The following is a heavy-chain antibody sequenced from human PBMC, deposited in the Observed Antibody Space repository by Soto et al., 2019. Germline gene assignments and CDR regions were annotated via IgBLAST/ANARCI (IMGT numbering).Heavy chain of an antibody. V-gene: IGHV4-4*02. CDR2: IYHSGNT. D-gene: IGHD3-3*01. J-gene: IGHJ4*01. CDR1: GGSISSGRW. Sequence: SETLSLTCAVSGGSISSGRWWTWGRQTQGQGLEWRGEIYHSGNTDYNPSLKSRVSISVDRSKSQFSLNLSSVTAADTAVYYCARDIPYYDFWSGYDYWGQGTLVTVSS. CDR3: ARDIPYYDFWSGYDY.